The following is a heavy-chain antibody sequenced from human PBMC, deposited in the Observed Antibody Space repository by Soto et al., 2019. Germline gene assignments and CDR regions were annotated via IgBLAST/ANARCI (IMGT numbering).Heavy chain of an antibody. CDR3: ARALYCSDGTCYHPGFFRH. CDR2: ISAYNGST. D-gene: IGHD2-15*01. J-gene: IGHJ1*01. V-gene: IGHV1-18*01. CDR1: GYTFTGYG. Sequence: QVQLVQSGAEVKKPGASVKVSCKTSGYTFTGYGVSWVRQAPGQGLEWLGWISAYNGSTNYAQRFQGRATMTTDTSTTTVYRELRRLRSDDTAIYYCARALYCSDGTCYHPGFFRHWGQGTLVTVSS.